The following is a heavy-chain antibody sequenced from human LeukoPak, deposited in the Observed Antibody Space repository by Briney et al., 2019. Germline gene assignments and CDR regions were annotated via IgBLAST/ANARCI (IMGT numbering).Heavy chain of an antibody. CDR1: GGTFSSYA. D-gene: IGHD3-22*01. J-gene: IGHJ4*02. CDR3: ARTEVYYDSSGYYYAAFDY. V-gene: IGHV1-69*05. Sequence: SVKVSCKASGGTFSSYAISWVRQAPGQGLEWMGRIIPIFGTANYAQKFQGRVTITTDESTSTAYMELSSLGSEDTAVYYSARTEVYYDSSGYYYAAFDYWGQGTLVTVSS. CDR2: IIPIFGTA.